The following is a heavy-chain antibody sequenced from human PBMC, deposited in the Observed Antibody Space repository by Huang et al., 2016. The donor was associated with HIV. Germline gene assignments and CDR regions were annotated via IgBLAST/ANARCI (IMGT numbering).Heavy chain of an antibody. CDR2: ISNSGKTV. D-gene: IGHD2-2*01. CDR1: GFTFGTYC. Sequence: VLLVESGGGLVQPGGSLRLSCAGSGFTFGTYCMNWVRQAPGKGVQWVSYISNSGKTVYYTDSVKGRFTISRDNAKNSLFLQMNSLRVEDTAVYFCARDRSTRADYWGQGTLVTVSS. V-gene: IGHV3-48*01. CDR3: ARDRSTRADY. J-gene: IGHJ4*02.